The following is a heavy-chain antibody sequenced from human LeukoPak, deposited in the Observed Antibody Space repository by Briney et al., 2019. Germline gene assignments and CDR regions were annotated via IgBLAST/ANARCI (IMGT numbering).Heavy chain of an antibody. D-gene: IGHD3-22*01. CDR3: ARESYDSSGYYPGDAFDI. Sequence: GGSLRLSCAASGFTFSSYAMSWVRQAPGKGLEWVSAISGSGGSTYYADSVKGRFSISRDNSKNTLYLQMNSLRAEDTAVYYRARESYDSSGYYPGDAFDIWGQGTMVTVSS. CDR2: ISGSGGST. V-gene: IGHV3-23*01. J-gene: IGHJ3*02. CDR1: GFTFSSYA.